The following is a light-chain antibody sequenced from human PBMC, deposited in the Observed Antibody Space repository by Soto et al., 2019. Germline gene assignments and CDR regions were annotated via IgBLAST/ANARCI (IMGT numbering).Light chain of an antibody. CDR2: GAS. V-gene: IGKV3-20*01. CDR3: QQYGNSPQS. J-gene: IGKJ1*01. Sequence: EMVLTQSPGNLSLSPGQRATLSCRASESVSSSNLAWYQQKPGQAPRLLIYGASNRATGIPDRFSGSGSGTDFNLTISRLEPEDFAVYYCQQYGNSPQSFGQGTKVDIK. CDR1: ESVSSSN.